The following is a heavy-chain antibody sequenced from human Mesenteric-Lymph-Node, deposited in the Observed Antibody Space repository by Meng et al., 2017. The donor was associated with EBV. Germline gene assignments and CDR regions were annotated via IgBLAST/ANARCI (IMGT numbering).Heavy chain of an antibody. CDR3: AGWSARLGY. CDR1: GFSLSTSGVG. D-gene: IGHD3-3*01. V-gene: IGHV2-5*02. Sequence: QITLKESVPPLVKPQQTLTLACTFPGFSLSTSGVGVGWIRQPPGKALEWLALVYWDDDKRYSPSLKSRLSITKNTSKNQVVLTMADMDPVDTGTYYCAGWSARLGYWGPGTLVTVSS. J-gene: IGHJ4*02. CDR2: VYWDDDK.